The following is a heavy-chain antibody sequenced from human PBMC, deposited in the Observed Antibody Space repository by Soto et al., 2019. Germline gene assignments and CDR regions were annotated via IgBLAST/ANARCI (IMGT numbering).Heavy chain of an antibody. CDR1: GFTLSDHY. CDR3: VRSGDNYNLLDY. CDR2: SSNSGSFT. D-gene: IGHD1-1*01. J-gene: IGHJ4*02. V-gene: IGHV3-11*06. Sequence: GGTLRLSCAVSGFTLSDHYMSWNRQAPGKGLEWIGYSSNSGSFTRYADSVKCRFSISRDNAKNSLYLQINSLRGDDTATYYCVRSGDNYNLLDYWGQGTPVTVSS.